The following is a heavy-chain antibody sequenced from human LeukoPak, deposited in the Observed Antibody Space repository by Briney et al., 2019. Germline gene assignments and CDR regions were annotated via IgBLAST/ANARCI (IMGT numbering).Heavy chain of an antibody. CDR1: GFTFDDYG. CDR3: AKDHSSGWYASFFDY. D-gene: IGHD6-19*01. V-gene: IGHV3-23*01. Sequence: GGSLRLSCAASGFTFDDYGMSWVRQAPGKGLEWVSAISGSGGSTYYADSVKGRFTISRDNSKNTLYLQMNSLRAEDTAVYYCAKDHSSGWYASFFDYWGQGTLVTVSS. CDR2: ISGSGGST. J-gene: IGHJ4*02.